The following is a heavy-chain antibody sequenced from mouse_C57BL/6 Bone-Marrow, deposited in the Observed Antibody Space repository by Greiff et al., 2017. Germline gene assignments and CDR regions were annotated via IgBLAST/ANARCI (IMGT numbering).Heavy chain of an antibody. J-gene: IGHJ2*01. D-gene: IGHD1-1*01. CDR1: GFTFSSYA. CDR2: ISDGGSYT. Sequence: EVQGVESGGGLVKPGGSLKLSCAASGFTFSSYAMSWVRQTPEKRLEWVATISDGGSYTYYPDNVKGRFTLSRDNAKNNLYLQMSHLKSEDTAMXYCARELRTYFDYWGQGTTLTVSS. V-gene: IGHV5-4*01. CDR3: ARELRTYFDY.